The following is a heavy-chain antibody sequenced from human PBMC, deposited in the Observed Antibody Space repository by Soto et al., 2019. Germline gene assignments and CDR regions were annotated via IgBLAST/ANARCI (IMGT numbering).Heavy chain of an antibody. J-gene: IGHJ5*02. D-gene: IGHD3-22*01. Sequence: QVQLVESGGGVVQPGRSLRLSCAASGFTFSSYGMHWVRQAPGKGLEWVAVISYDGSNKYYADSVKGRFTISRDNSKNTLYLQMNSLRAEDTAVYYCASRYYDSSGPGWFDPWGQGTLVTVSS. V-gene: IGHV3-30*03. CDR3: ASRYYDSSGPGWFDP. CDR1: GFTFSSYG. CDR2: ISYDGSNK.